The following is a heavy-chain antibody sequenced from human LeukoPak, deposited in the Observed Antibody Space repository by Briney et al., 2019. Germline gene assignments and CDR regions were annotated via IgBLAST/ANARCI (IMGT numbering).Heavy chain of an antibody. CDR3: ARGPLLRFLEWLATTYYYYYGMDV. J-gene: IGHJ6*02. CDR2: MNPNSGNT. CDR1: GYTFTSYD. Sequence: GASVKVSCTASGYTFTSYDINWVRQATGQGLEWMGWMNPNSGNTGYAQKFQGRVTMTRNTSISTAYMELSSLRSEDTAVYYCARGPLLRFLEWLATTYYYYYGMDVWGQGTTVTVSS. V-gene: IGHV1-8*01. D-gene: IGHD3-3*01.